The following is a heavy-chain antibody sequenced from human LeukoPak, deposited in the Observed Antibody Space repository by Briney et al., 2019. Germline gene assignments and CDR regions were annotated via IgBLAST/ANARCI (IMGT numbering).Heavy chain of an antibody. D-gene: IGHD6-13*01. Sequence: PGGSLRLSCAASGFSFSGYGMNWVRHAPGKGLERVSYISSSITTIYYADSVKGRFTISRDNAKNSLYLQMNSLRAEDTAVYYCARMIATTGTKWFDPWGQGTLVTVSS. CDR1: GFSFSGYG. CDR3: ARMIATTGTKWFDP. J-gene: IGHJ5*02. V-gene: IGHV3-48*01. CDR2: ISSSITTI.